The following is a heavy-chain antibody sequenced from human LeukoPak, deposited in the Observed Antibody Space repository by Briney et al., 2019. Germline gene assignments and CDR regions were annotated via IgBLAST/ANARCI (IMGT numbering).Heavy chain of an antibody. CDR3: ARAYCSSTSCYTSSTRYYYYMDV. V-gene: IGHV4-59*01. CDR2: IYYSGST. Sequence: SETLSLTCTVSGGSISSYYWSWIRQPPGKGLEWIGYIYYSGSTNYNPSLKSRVTISVDTSKNQFSLKLSSVTAADTAMYYCARAYCSSTSCYTSSTRYYYYMDVWGKGTTVTVSS. CDR1: GGSISSYY. J-gene: IGHJ6*03. D-gene: IGHD2-2*02.